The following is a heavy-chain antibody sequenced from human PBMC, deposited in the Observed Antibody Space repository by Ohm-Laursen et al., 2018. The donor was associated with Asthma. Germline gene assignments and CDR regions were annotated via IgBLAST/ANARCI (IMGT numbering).Heavy chain of an antibody. Sequence: TLSLTCTVSGGSISSSSYYWSWIRQPPGKGLEWIGYIYYSGSTNYNPSLKSRVTISVDTSKNQFSLKLSSVTAADTAVYYCARVPYYHYGMDVWGQGTTVTVSS. CDR3: ARVPYYHYGMDV. D-gene: IGHD3-3*02. V-gene: IGHV4-61*01. CDR2: IYYSGST. J-gene: IGHJ6*02. CDR1: GGSISSSSYY.